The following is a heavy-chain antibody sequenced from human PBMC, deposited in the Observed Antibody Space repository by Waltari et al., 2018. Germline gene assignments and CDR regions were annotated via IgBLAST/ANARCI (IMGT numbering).Heavy chain of an antibody. CDR1: GGSFSGYY. V-gene: IGHV4-34*02. CDR2: INHAGNR. CDR3: VRLEDCSGPGGNCYSGDSFALDV. Sequence: QVQLQQWGAGLLQPSEPLSLTCGVYGGSFSGYYWGWIRPPPGKGLEWIGEINHAGNRNYNPSLRSRVTMLVDTSRSQFSLKLSSMTAADTALYYCVRLEDCSGPGGNCYSGDSFALDVWGQGTTVTVSS. J-gene: IGHJ6*02. D-gene: IGHD2-21*02.